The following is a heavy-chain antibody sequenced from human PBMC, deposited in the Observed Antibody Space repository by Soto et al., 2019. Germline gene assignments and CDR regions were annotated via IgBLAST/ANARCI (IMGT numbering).Heavy chain of an antibody. CDR1: GFSFSDYY. CDR2: ISNSGEDT. J-gene: IGHJ3*02. V-gene: IGHV3-11*06. Sequence: QVRLVESGGGLVKPGGSVRLSCAASGFSFSDYYMTWIRQAPGKGLEWVSRISNSGEDTNYADSVQGRFTISRDNGENSLYLQMTSLRAEDTAVYYCTRHLRARGIVYDVFDIWGQGTMVTVSS. CDR3: TRHLRARGIVYDVFDI. D-gene: IGHD3-10*01.